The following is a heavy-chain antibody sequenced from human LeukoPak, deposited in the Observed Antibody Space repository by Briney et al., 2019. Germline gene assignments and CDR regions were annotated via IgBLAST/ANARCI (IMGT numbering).Heavy chain of an antibody. D-gene: IGHD2-2*01. J-gene: IGHJ5*02. V-gene: IGHV1-2*02. CDR2: INPNSGGT. Sequence: ASVKVSCKASGYTFTGYYMHWVRQAPGQGLEWMGWINPNSGGTNYAQKFQGRVTMTRDTSISTAYMELSRLRSDDTAVYYCARDGSGYCSSTSCPRTNWFDPWGQGTLVTVSS. CDR1: GYTFTGYY. CDR3: ARDGSGYCSSTSCPRTNWFDP.